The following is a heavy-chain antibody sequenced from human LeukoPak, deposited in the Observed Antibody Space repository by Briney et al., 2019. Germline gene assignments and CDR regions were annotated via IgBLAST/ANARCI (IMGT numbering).Heavy chain of an antibody. V-gene: IGHV3-33*01. Sequence: GGSLRLSCAASGFTFSSYGMHWVRQAPGKGLEWVTVIWYDGSSKYYPDSAQGRFTISRDNSKNTLYLQVNSLRAEDTAVYYCARDRSMSGWYIDLWGRGTLATVSS. D-gene: IGHD2/OR15-2a*01. CDR3: ARDRSMSGWYIDL. CDR1: GFTFSSYG. CDR2: IWYDGSSK. J-gene: IGHJ2*01.